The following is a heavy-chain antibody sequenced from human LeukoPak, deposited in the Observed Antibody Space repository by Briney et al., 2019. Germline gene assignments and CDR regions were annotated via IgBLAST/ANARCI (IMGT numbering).Heavy chain of an antibody. CDR1: GYTFTSCG. CDR2: ISAYNGNT. D-gene: IGHD6-13*01. V-gene: IGHV1-18*01. CDR3: ARLNSWYYFDY. J-gene: IGHJ4*02. Sequence: GASVKVSCKAAGYTFTSCGISWVRQAPGPGLEWMGWISAYNGNTNYAQKLQGRVTMTTDTSTSTAYMELRSLRSDDTAVYYCARLNSWYYFDYWGQGTLVTVSS.